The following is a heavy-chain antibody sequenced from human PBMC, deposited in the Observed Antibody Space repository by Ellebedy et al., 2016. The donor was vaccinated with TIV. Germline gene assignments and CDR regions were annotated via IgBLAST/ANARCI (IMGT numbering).Heavy chain of an antibody. J-gene: IGHJ4*02. V-gene: IGHV3-74*01. Sequence: PGGSLRLSCAASGFTVTDYYMHWVRQAPGKGLVWVSRITTDGSVTYYADPVKGRFTISKDNAENTVYLQMNSLRVEDTAVYYCVRFGKYDGGHVVSDYWGQGTLVTVSS. D-gene: IGHD2-15*01. CDR1: GFTVTDYY. CDR3: VRFGKYDGGHVVSDY. CDR2: ITTDGSVT.